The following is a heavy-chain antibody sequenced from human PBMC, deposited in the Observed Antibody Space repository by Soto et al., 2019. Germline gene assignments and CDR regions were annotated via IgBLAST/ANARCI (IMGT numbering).Heavy chain of an antibody. D-gene: IGHD1-26*01. J-gene: IGHJ4*02. Sequence: QVTLKESGPTRVKPTQTLTVTCTFSGFSLSTSGVGGGWIRQPPGKALEWLALIYWDDDKRYSPSLKSRLTSAKDTSNNEVGLTMTNMDPVDTATYYCAHSLAGWELLPFDHWGQGTLVTVSS. V-gene: IGHV2-5*02. CDR2: IYWDDDK. CDR1: GFSLSTSGVG. CDR3: AHSLAGWELLPFDH.